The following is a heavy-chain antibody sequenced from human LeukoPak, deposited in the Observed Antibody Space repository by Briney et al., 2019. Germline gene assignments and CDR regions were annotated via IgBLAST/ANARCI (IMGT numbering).Heavy chain of an antibody. CDR1: GFGFSNFW. CDR2: IKEDGSLK. CDR3: ARVEDGDYVSY. V-gene: IGHV3-7*01. D-gene: IGHD4-17*01. J-gene: IGHJ4*02. Sequence: GGSLRLSCAASGFGFSNFWMSWVRQAPGKGPEWVANIKEDGSLKNYVDSVEGRFTVSRDNAKNSLYLQMNSLRAEDTAVYYCARVEDGDYVSYWGQGTLATVSS.